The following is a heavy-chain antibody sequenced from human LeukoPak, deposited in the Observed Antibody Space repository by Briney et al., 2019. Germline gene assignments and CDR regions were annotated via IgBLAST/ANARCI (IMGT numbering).Heavy chain of an antibody. CDR1: GGSFSGYY. J-gene: IGHJ6*03. CDR3: VRDALEGYYSYYYMDV. V-gene: IGHV4-34*01. Sequence: SETLSLTCAVYGGSFSGYYWSWIRQPPGKGLEWIGEINHSGSTNYNPSLKSRVTISVDTSKNQFSLKLSSVTAADSAIYYCVRDALEGYYSYYYMDVWGRGTTVTVSS. CDR2: INHSGST. D-gene: IGHD1-1*01.